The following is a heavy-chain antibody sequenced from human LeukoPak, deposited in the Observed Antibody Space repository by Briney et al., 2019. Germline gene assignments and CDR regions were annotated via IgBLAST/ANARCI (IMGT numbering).Heavy chain of an antibody. CDR2: INPNSGGT. CDR1: GYTFTGYY. Sequence: ASVKVSCKASGYTFTGYYMHWVRQAPGQGLEWMGWINPNSGGTNYAQKLQGRVTMTTDTSTSTAYMELRSLRSDDTAVYYCARDWAAGTGYYYMDVWGKGTTVTVSS. CDR3: ARDWAAGTGYYYMDV. D-gene: IGHD6-13*01. J-gene: IGHJ6*03. V-gene: IGHV1-2*02.